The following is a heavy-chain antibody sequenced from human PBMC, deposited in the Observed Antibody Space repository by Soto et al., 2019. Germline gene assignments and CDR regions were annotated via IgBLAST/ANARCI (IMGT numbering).Heavy chain of an antibody. Sequence: ASVKVSCKASGGTFSSYTISWVRQAPGQGLEWMGRIIPILGIANYAQKFQGRVTITADKSTSTAYMELSSLRSEDTAVYYCARAYPLGYGGNSDAFDIWGQGTMVTVSS. D-gene: IGHD4-17*01. J-gene: IGHJ3*02. CDR1: GGTFSSYT. V-gene: IGHV1-69*02. CDR2: IIPILGIA. CDR3: ARAYPLGYGGNSDAFDI.